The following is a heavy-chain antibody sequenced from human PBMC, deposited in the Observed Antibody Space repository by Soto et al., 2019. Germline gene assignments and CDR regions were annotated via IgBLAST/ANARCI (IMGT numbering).Heavy chain of an antibody. CDR1: GFTVSTYD. J-gene: IGHJ4*02. Sequence: PGCSLIRACEGAGFTVSTYDWSWVRQDPGEGLEWVSGTSNVGGATHYADSVKGRFSISRHHTRHMLYLHMNSLSGEETAVYYRGLHAAMFFGGQGTPV. CDR2: TSNVGGAT. V-gene: IGHV3-23*01. CDR3: GLHAAMFF. D-gene: IGHD3-3*01.